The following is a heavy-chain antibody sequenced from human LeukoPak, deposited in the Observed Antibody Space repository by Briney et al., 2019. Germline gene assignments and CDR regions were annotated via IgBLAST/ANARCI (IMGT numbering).Heavy chain of an antibody. V-gene: IGHV4-59*12. CDR1: GGSISSYY. D-gene: IGHD3-10*01. CDR3: ARSYGSGSAGYDY. CDR2: IYYSGST. Sequence: SETLSLTCTVSGGSISSYYWSWIRQPPGKGLEWIGYIYYSGSTNYNPSLKSRVTISVDTSKNQFSLKLSSVTAADTAVYYCARSYGSGSAGYDYWGQGTLVTVSS. J-gene: IGHJ4*02.